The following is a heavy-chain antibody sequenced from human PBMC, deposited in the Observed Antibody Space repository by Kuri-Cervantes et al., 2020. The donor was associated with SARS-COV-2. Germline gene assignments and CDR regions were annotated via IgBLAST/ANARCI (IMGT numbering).Heavy chain of an antibody. D-gene: IGHD6-6*01. CDR2: IKQDGSEK. Sequence: GESLKISCAGSGFIFSNYWMSWVRQAPGKGLEWVANIKQDGSEKTYVDSVKGRFTISRDNAKNSLYLEMNSLRVEDTAIYYCARGIPGRSFYYYYYIDVWGRGTTVTVSS. V-gene: IGHV3-7*04. CDR3: ARGIPGRSFYYYYYIDV. CDR1: GFIFSNYW. J-gene: IGHJ6*03.